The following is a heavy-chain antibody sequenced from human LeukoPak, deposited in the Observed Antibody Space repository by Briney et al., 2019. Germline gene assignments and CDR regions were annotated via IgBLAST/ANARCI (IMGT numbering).Heavy chain of an antibody. Sequence: SETLSLTCTVSGGSISSGSYYWSWIRQPPGKGLEWIGEINHSGSTNFNPSLKSRVTISVDTSKKQFSLKLGSVTAADTAVYYCARDRIGFDYWGQGTLVTVSS. D-gene: IGHD1-14*01. CDR3: ARDRIGFDY. CDR1: GGSISSGSYY. J-gene: IGHJ4*02. CDR2: INHSGST. V-gene: IGHV4-39*07.